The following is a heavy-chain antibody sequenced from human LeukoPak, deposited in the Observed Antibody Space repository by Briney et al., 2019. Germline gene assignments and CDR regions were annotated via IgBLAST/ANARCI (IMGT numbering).Heavy chain of an antibody. D-gene: IGHD2-2*01. Sequence: ASVKVSCKASGYTFTSYGISWVRQAPGQGLEWMGWISAYNGNTNYAQKLQGRVTMTTDTSTNTAYMELRSLRSDDTAVYYCARDTDIVVVPAAKGPFDYWGQGTLVTVSS. J-gene: IGHJ4*02. CDR2: ISAYNGNT. CDR3: ARDTDIVVVPAAKGPFDY. V-gene: IGHV1-18*01. CDR1: GYTFTSYG.